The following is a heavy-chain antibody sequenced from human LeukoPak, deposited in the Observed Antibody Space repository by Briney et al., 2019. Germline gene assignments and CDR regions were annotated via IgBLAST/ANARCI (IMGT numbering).Heavy chain of an antibody. V-gene: IGHV3-48*01. J-gene: IGHJ4*02. CDR1: GFILSPYS. CDR2: ISSSTSTI. Sequence: GGSLRLSCAAYGFILSPYSMNWVRQAPGKGLEWVSYISSSTSTIYYADSVKGRFTISRDNAKNSLYLQMNSLRAEDTAVYYCARKRGRDNFDYWGQGTLVTVSS. CDR3: ARKRGRDNFDY. D-gene: IGHD2-15*01.